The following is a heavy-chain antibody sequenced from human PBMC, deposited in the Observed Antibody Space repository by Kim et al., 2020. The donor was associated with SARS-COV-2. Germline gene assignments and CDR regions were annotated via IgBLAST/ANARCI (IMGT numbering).Heavy chain of an antibody. J-gene: IGHJ4*02. CDR1: GGTFRHYA. V-gene: IGHV1-69*13. Sequence: SVKVSCKASGGTFRHYAISWVRQAPGQGLEWMGVIIHMFGTTKYAQKFQGRVTITADESTSTACMELSSLTSADTGLYYCARTTGGYSGYDYLDFWGQGTLVTVSS. D-gene: IGHD5-12*01. CDR2: IIHMFGTT. CDR3: ARTTGGYSGYDYLDF.